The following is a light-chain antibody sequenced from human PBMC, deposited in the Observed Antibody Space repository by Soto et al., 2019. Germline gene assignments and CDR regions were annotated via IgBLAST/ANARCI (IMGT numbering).Light chain of an antibody. CDR2: DAS. CDR1: QNINNY. V-gene: IGKV1-33*01. CDR3: QQHNSFSIT. Sequence: IQMTQSPSSLSASVGNRVTITCQASQNINNYLNWYQQKPGRAPKLLIYDASNLEAGVPSRFRGSGSGTEFTLTINSLQADDFATYYCQQHNSFSITFGQGTRLEIK. J-gene: IGKJ5*01.